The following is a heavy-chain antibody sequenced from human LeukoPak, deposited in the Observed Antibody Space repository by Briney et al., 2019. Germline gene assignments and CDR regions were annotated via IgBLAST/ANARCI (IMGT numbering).Heavy chain of an antibody. CDR2: ISGSGGST. V-gene: IGHV3-23*01. CDR1: GFTFSSYA. J-gene: IGHJ4*02. D-gene: IGHD6-13*01. CDR3: AKDPGYSSSWYYFGY. Sequence: PGGSLRLSCAASGFTFSSYAMSWVRQAPGKGLEWVSAISGSGGSTYYADSVKGRFTISRDNSKNTLYLQMNSLRAEDTAVYYCAKDPGYSSSWYYFGYWGQGTLVTVSS.